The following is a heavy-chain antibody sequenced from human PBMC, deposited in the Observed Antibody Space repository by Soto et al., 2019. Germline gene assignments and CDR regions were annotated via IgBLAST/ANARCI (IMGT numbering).Heavy chain of an antibody. J-gene: IGHJ4*02. V-gene: IGHV4-4*02. D-gene: IGHD3-3*01. CDR1: GGSISSSNW. CDR2: IYHSGST. CDR3: ARYRDFWSGYYYFDY. Sequence: QVQLQESGPGVVKPSGTLSLTCAVSGGSISSSNWRSWVRQPPGKGLEWIGEIYHSGSTNYNPSLKSRVTISVDKSKNQFSLKLSSVTAADTAVYYCARYRDFWSGYYYFDYWGQGTLVTVSS.